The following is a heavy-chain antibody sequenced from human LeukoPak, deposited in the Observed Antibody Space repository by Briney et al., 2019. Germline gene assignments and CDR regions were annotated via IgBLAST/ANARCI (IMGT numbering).Heavy chain of an antibody. CDR3: ARDPQPAGGNSFADY. J-gene: IGHJ4*02. CDR1: GFTFDDYG. D-gene: IGHD4-23*01. CDR2: INWNGGST. V-gene: IGHV3-20*04. Sequence: GGXXRLSCAASGFTFDDYGMSWVRQAPGKGLEWVSGINWNGGSTVYADSVKGRFTISRDNAKNSLYLQMNSLRAEDTALYYCARDPQPAGGNSFADYWGQGTLVTVSS.